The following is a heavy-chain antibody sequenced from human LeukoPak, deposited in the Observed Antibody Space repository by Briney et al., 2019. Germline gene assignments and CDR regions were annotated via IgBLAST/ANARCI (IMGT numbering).Heavy chain of an antibody. CDR3: SKDVFSGTYPTAFGY. V-gene: IGHV3-23*01. J-gene: IGHJ4*02. D-gene: IGHD1-26*01. Sequence: GGSLRLSCAASGFTFSSSAMSWVRQAPGKGLEWVSIISGSGGSTYYADSVKGRFAISRDNSRNTLYLQMNSLRAEDTAVYYCSKDVFSGTYPTAFGYWGQGALITVSS. CDR1: GFTFSSSA. CDR2: ISGSGGST.